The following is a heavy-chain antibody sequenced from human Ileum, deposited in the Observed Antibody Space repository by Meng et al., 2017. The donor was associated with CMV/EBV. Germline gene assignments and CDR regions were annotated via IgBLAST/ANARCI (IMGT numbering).Heavy chain of an antibody. D-gene: IGHD2-2*02. CDR1: GFTFTSRA. J-gene: IGHJ3*02. V-gene: IGHV3-7*01. Sequence: GGSLRLSCVASGFTFTSRAMSWVRQAPGKGLEWVANIKQDVSEIYYVGSVKGRFTISRDNAKNSVYLQMNSLRAEDTAVYYCARMYCSTTTCYTDAFDIWGQGTMVTVSS. CDR2: IKQDVSEI. CDR3: ARMYCSTTTCYTDAFDI.